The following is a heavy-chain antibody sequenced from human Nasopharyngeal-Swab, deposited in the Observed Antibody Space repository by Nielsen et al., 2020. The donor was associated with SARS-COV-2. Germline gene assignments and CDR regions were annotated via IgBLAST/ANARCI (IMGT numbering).Heavy chain of an antibody. CDR1: GYTFTNYY. Sequence: ASVKVSCKASGYTFTNYYMHWVRQAPGQGLEWMGIINPSGGSTSSAQKFQGRVTITRDTSASTAYMELSSLRSEDTAVYYCARVFWRGYSSSWTPSWFDPWGQGTLVTVSS. CDR2: INPSGGST. V-gene: IGHV1-46*01. J-gene: IGHJ5*02. D-gene: IGHD6-13*01. CDR3: ARVFWRGYSSSWTPSWFDP.